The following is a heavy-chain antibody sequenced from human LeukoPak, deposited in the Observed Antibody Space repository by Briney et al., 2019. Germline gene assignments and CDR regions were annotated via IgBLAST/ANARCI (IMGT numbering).Heavy chain of an antibody. CDR2: TYYSGST. CDR3: ARGISPHRYYYDSSGSDEGLFDP. D-gene: IGHD3-22*01. J-gene: IGHJ5*02. Sequence: SETLSLTCTVSGGSISSYYWSWIRQPPGKGLEWIGYTYYSGSTNYNPSLKSRVTISVDTSKNQFSLKLSSVTAADTAVYYCARGISPHRYYYDSSGSDEGLFDPWGQGTLVTVSS. V-gene: IGHV4-59*01. CDR1: GGSISSYY.